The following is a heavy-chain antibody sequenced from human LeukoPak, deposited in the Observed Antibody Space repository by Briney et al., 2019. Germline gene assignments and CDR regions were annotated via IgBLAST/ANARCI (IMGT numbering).Heavy chain of an antibody. V-gene: IGHV1-46*01. CDR2: INPSSGST. D-gene: IGHD2-21*01. Sequence: GASVKVSCKASGYTFTSQYVYWVRQAPGQGLEWMGIINPSSGSTNYAQKFQGRVTMTRDTSTNTVYMELSSLRSEDTAVYYCARPQSLFRNHDAFDIWGQGTMVTVSS. CDR3: ARPQSLFRNHDAFDI. J-gene: IGHJ3*02. CDR1: GYTFTSQY.